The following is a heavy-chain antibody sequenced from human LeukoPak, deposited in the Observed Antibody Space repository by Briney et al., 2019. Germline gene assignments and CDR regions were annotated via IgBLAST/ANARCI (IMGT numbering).Heavy chain of an antibody. CDR3: AKGGAYYYDSWFDP. Sequence: GGSLRLSCAASGFTFDDYAMHWVRQAPGKGLEWVSGISWNSGSIGYADSVKGRFTISRDNAKNSLYLQMNSLRAEDTALYYCAKGGAYYYDSWFDPWGQRTLVTVSS. V-gene: IGHV3-9*01. CDR2: ISWNSGSI. CDR1: GFTFDDYA. J-gene: IGHJ5*02. D-gene: IGHD3-22*01.